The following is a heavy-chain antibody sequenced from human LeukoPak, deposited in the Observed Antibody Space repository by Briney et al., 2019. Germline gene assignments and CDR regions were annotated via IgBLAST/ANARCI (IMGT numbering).Heavy chain of an antibody. CDR1: GYTFTSYY. CDR3: AGGLAPRGLYYYDSSGYYVAFDI. D-gene: IGHD3-22*01. V-gene: IGHV1-46*01. CDR2: INPSGGST. J-gene: IGHJ3*02. Sequence: ASVKVSCKASGYTFTSYYLHWVRQAPGQGLEWMGMINPSGGSTTYAQKFQGRVTMTRDTSTSTAYMELSSLRSEDTAVYYCAGGLAPRGLYYYDSSGYYVAFDIWGQGTMVTVSS.